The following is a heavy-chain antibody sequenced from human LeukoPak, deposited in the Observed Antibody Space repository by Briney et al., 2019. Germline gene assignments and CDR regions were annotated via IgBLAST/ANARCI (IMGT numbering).Heavy chain of an antibody. CDR3: AKIGGYYYDYSGYYSPYYFDY. CDR2: IYSGGST. D-gene: IGHD3-22*01. J-gene: IGHJ4*02. V-gene: IGHV3-53*01. CDR1: GFTVSSNY. Sequence: GGSLRLSCAASGFTVSSNYMSWVRQAPGKGLEWVSVIYSGGSTYYADSVKGRFTISRDNSKNTLYLQMNSLRAEDTAVYYCAKIGGYYYDYSGYYSPYYFDYWGQGTLVTVSS.